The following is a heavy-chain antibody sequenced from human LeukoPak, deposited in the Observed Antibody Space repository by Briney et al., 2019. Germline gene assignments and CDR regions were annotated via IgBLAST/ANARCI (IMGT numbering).Heavy chain of an antibody. J-gene: IGHJ4*02. CDR2: INPNSGGT. CDR3: ARDVRGYSGYGTASVY. Sequence: ASVKVSCKASGYTFTGYYMHWVRQAPGQGLEWMGWINPNSGGTNYAQKFQGRVTMTRDTSISTAYMELSRLRSDDTAVYYCARDVRGYSGYGTASVYWGQGTLVTVSS. V-gene: IGHV1-2*02. D-gene: IGHD5-12*01. CDR1: GYTFTGYY.